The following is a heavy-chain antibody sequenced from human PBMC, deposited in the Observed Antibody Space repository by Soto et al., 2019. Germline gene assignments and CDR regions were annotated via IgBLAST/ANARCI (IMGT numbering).Heavy chain of an antibody. J-gene: IGHJ3*02. CDR3: ARWNPVAEGYVFDS. CDR1: GYTFITYG. V-gene: IGHV1-18*01. Sequence: SVKVSCKASGYTFITYGISWVRQAPGQGLEWMGWISAYTGNTNYAQKLQGRVTMTTDTSTSIAYMELRSLRSDDTAVYYCARWNPVAEGYVFDSWGQGTMVTVSS. D-gene: IGHD6-19*01. CDR2: ISAYTGNT.